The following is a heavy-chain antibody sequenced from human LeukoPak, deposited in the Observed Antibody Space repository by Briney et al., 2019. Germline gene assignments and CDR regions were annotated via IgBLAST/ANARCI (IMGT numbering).Heavy chain of an antibody. CDR2: IYASGST. J-gene: IGHJ4*02. D-gene: IGHD4-17*01. Sequence: SETLSLTCTVSGGSISSYYWSWIRQPAGKGLEWIGRIYASGSTNYNPSLKSRVTISVDTSKNQFSLKLSSVTAADTAVYYCARRRVTTPRRYFDYWGQGTLVTVSS. V-gene: IGHV4-4*07. CDR1: GGSISSYY. CDR3: ARRRVTTPRRYFDY.